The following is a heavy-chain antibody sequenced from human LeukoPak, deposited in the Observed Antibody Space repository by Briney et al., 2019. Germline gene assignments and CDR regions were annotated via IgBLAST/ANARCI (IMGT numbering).Heavy chain of an antibody. D-gene: IGHD3-3*01. J-gene: IGHJ4*02. CDR3: ARDPGSVWSGYYYFDY. V-gene: IGHV1-69*13. CDR1: GGTFSSYA. CDR2: TIPIFGTA. Sequence: SVKVSCKASGGTFSSYAISWVRQAPGQGLEWMGGTIPIFGTANYAQKFQGRVTITADESTSTAYMELSSLRSEDTAVYYCARDPGSVWSGYYYFDYWGQGTLVTVSS.